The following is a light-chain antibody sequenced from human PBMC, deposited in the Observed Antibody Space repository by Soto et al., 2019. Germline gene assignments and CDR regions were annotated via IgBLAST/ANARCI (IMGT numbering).Light chain of an antibody. CDR1: SSDVGGYNY. V-gene: IGLV2-14*01. J-gene: IGLJ1*01. Sequence: QSALTQPASVSGSPGQSITISCTGTSSDVGGYNYVSWYQQHPGKAPKLMIYEVSNRPSGVSNRFSGSKSGNTASLTISGLQAEDEADYYCSLYTSSSTPVVFGTGTKLTVL. CDR2: EVS. CDR3: SLYTSSSTPVV.